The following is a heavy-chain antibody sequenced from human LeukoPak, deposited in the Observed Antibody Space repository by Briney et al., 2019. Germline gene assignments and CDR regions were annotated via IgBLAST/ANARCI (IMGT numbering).Heavy chain of an antibody. CDR3: ATLASSKWELQFYYFDY. D-gene: IGHD1-26*01. Sequence: ASVKVSCKVSGYTLTELSMHWVGQAPGKGLEWMGGFDPEDGETIYAQKFQGRVTMTEDTSTDTAYMELSSLRSEDTAVYYCATLASSKWELQFYYFDYWGQGTLVTVSS. CDR2: FDPEDGET. V-gene: IGHV1-24*01. CDR1: GYTLTELS. J-gene: IGHJ4*02.